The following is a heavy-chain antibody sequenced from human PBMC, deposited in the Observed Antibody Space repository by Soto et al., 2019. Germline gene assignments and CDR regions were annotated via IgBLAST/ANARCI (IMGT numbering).Heavy chain of an antibody. V-gene: IGHV3-9*01. J-gene: IGHJ6*03. CDR3: AKDYAGYYYYIDV. Sequence: EVQLVESGGGLVQPGRSLRLSCAASGFTFDDFDMHWVRQAPGKGLEWVSGINWNSGDINYADSVKGRFTISRDNAKNSLYLQMNSLRAEDTAVYYCAKDYAGYYYYIDVWGKGTTVTVSS. CDR1: GFTFDDFD. CDR2: INWNSGDI.